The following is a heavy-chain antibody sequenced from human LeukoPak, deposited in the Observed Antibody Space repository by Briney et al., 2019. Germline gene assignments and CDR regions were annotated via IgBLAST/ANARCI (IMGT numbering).Heavy chain of an antibody. J-gene: IGHJ4*02. CDR2: IWYDGSNK. Sequence: GGSLRLSCAASGFTFSSYGMHWVRQAPGKGLEWVAVIWYDGSNKYYADSVKGRLTISRDNSKNTLYLQMNSLRAEDTAVYYCARGDYGSSYFDYWGQGTLVTVSS. CDR1: GFTFSSYG. CDR3: ARGDYGSSYFDY. V-gene: IGHV3-33*01. D-gene: IGHD3-10*01.